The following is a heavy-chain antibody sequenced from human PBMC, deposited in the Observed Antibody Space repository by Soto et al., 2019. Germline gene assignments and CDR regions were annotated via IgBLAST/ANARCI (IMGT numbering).Heavy chain of an antibody. Sequence: QVQLMQSGAEVKKPGASVKVSCRASGYTFTNCGIAWVRQAPGQGLEWMGWISPYKGNTHYAQKFQGRVTMTTDTSTSTAYMEWRSLRSDDTAVYYCARDLDGSGSYYTDYWGQGTLVTVSS. CDR3: ARDLDGSGSYYTDY. D-gene: IGHD3-10*01. J-gene: IGHJ4*02. V-gene: IGHV1-18*01. CDR2: ISPYKGNT. CDR1: GYTFTNCG.